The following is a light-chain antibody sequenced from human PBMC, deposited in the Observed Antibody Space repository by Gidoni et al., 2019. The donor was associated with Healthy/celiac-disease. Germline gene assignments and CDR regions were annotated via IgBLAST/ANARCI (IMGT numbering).Light chain of an antibody. CDR1: QSVSSY. V-gene: IGKV3-11*01. CDR2: DAS. Sequence: IVLTQSPATLSLSPGERATLSCRASQSVSSYLAWYQQKPGQAPRLLSYDASNRATGIPARFSGRGSGTDFTLTISSLEPEDFAVYYCQQRSNWPLFTFGPGTKVDIK. CDR3: QQRSNWPLFT. J-gene: IGKJ3*01.